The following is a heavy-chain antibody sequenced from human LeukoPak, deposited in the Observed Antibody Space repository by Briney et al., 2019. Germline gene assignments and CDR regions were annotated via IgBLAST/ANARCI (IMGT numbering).Heavy chain of an antibody. D-gene: IGHD3-9*01. Sequence: LGGPSLRPACAASGFTFGSSGIGWVSPPRGEWLGWGSSISVGGGSTYYADSVKGRFTISRDNSKNTLYLQMNRLRAEHTAVYYCAKDLRYFDWLSNHEKGFDYWGQGTLVTVSS. CDR1: GFTFGSSG. V-gene: IGHV3-23*01. CDR3: AKDLRYFDWLSNHEKGFDY. CDR2: ISVGGGST. J-gene: IGHJ4*02.